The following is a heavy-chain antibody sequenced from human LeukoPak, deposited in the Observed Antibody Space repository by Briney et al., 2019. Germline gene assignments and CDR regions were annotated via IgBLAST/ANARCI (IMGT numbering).Heavy chain of an antibody. CDR2: IIGDGSTT. V-gene: IGHV3-74*01. Sequence: GSLRLSCAASGFTFSDYWMHWVRQAPGKGLEWVSRIIGDGSTTIYADSVKGRFTISRDNAKNTMYLQMNSLRVEDTAVYYCTRRVSATRWFDPWGQGTLVTVSS. CDR3: TRRVSATRWFDP. J-gene: IGHJ5*02. D-gene: IGHD2-15*01. CDR1: GFTFSDYW.